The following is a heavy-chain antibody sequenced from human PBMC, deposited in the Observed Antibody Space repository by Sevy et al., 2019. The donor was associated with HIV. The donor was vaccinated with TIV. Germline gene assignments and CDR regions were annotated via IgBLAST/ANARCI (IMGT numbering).Heavy chain of an antibody. CDR1: GYTFTGYY. J-gene: IGHJ6*02. D-gene: IGHD2-15*01. CDR2: SNPNTGGT. Sequence: ASVKVSCKASGYTFTGYYVHWVRQAPGQGLEWMGWSNPNTGGTNYAQNFQGRVTMTRDTSISTAYMELSRLRSDDTAVYYCARADVVVVVVPEDYYGMDVWGQGTTVTVSS. V-gene: IGHV1-2*02. CDR3: ARADVVVVVVPEDYYGMDV.